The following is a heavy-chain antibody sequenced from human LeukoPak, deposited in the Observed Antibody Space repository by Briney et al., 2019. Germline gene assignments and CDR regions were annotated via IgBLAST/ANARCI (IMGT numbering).Heavy chain of an antibody. CDR2: INPNSGGT. CDR3: ARGRRYSGSYYGY. V-gene: IGHV1-2*02. Sequence: GASVKVSCKASGYTFTGYYMHWVRQAPGQGLEWMGWINPNSGGTNYAQKLQGRVTMTTDTSTSTAYMELRSLRSDDTAVYYCARGRRYSGSYYGYWGQGTLVTVSS. CDR1: GYTFTGYY. D-gene: IGHD1-26*01. J-gene: IGHJ4*02.